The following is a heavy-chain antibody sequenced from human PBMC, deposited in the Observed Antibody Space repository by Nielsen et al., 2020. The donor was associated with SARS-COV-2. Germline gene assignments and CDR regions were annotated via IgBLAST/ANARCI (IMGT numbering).Heavy chain of an antibody. V-gene: IGHV3-23*01. Sequence: GGSLRLSWAASGFSLSNYAMNWVRQPQGKGLDWGSAFSVRGGNTFYADSVKGRFTISRDNSKSTLYLQMNSLSAEDTAIYYCAKSDGGYSYGYPDYWGQGTLVTVSS. J-gene: IGHJ4*02. D-gene: IGHD5-18*01. CDR2: FSVRGGNT. CDR1: GFSLSNYA. CDR3: AKSDGGYSYGYPDY.